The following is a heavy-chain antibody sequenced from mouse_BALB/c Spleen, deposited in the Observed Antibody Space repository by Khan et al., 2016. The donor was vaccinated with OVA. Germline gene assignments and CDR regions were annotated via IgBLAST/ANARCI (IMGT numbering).Heavy chain of an antibody. CDR2: IYPGTNNT. CDR1: GYIFTSYW. CDR3: ARGEALYYFDY. Sequence: QMQLEESGAELVRPGASVKLSCKTSGYIFTSYWIHWVKQRSGQGLEWIARIYPGTNNTYYNEKLKEKATLTSAKSSSTVYMQLSSLKSEYSAVYFCARGEALYYFDYWGQGTTLTVSS. D-gene: IGHD2-13*01. J-gene: IGHJ2*01. V-gene: IGHV1S132*01.